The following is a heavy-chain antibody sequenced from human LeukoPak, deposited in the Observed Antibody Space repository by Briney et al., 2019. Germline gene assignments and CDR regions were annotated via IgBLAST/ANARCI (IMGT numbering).Heavy chain of an antibody. Sequence: SETLSLTCTVSGGSISSYYWSWIRQPAGKGLEWIGRIYYSGSTNYNPSLKSRVTISVDTSKNQFSLKLSSVTAADTAVYYCARNAKDTAMVKLDYWGQGTLVTVSS. CDR2: IYYSGST. CDR3: ARNAKDTAMVKLDY. D-gene: IGHD5-18*01. J-gene: IGHJ4*02. CDR1: GGSISSYY. V-gene: IGHV4-4*07.